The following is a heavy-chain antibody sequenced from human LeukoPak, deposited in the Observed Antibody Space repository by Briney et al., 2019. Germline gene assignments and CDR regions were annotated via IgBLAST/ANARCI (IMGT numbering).Heavy chain of an antibody. J-gene: IGHJ4*02. CDR3: AKEGDFWSGYCED. Sequence: PGGSLRLSCAASGFTFSRYAMHWVRQAPGKGLEWVAVISYDGSNKYYADSVKGRFTISRDNSKNTLYLQMNSLRLDDTAVYYCAKEGDFWSGYCEDWGQGTLVTVSS. D-gene: IGHD3-3*01. V-gene: IGHV3-30*04. CDR1: GFTFSRYA. CDR2: ISYDGSNK.